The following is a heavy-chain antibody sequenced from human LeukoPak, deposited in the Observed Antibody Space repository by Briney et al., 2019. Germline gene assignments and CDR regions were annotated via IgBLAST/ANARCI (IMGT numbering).Heavy chain of an antibody. D-gene: IGHD2-21*02. J-gene: IGHJ4*02. CDR3: ARDRGHPYCGGDCYSSYFDY. V-gene: IGHV4-39*07. CDR2: IFYSGST. Sequence: SETLSLTCTVSGGSISTSSYYWGWVRQPPGEGLEWIGSIFYSGSTYYSPSLKSRVTISLDTSRNQFSLKLSSVTAADTAVYYCARDRGHPYCGGDCYSSYFDYWGQGTLVTVSS. CDR1: GGSISTSSYY.